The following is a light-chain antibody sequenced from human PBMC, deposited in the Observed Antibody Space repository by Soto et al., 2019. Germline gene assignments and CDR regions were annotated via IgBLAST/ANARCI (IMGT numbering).Light chain of an antibody. CDR2: DVN. J-gene: IGLJ3*02. Sequence: QSVLTQPRSVSGSPGQSVTMSCTGTSSDVGNYNYVSWYQQHPGKAPKVMIYDVNKWPSGVPDRFSGSKSGNTASLTISGLQAEDEADYYCCSYAGSYTWVFGGGTKLTVL. V-gene: IGLV2-11*01. CDR1: SSDVGNYNY. CDR3: CSYAGSYTWV.